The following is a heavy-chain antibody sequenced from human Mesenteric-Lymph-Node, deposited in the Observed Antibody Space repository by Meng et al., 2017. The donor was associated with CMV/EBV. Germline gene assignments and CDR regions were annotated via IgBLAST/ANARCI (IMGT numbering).Heavy chain of an antibody. CDR3: IRGPYGADSWYDY. J-gene: IGHJ4*02. CDR1: GFTLSSYG. CDR2: INTDGSNT. Sequence: GGSLRLSCAVSGFTLSSYGMHWVRQVPGKGLEWVSRINTDGSNTNYADSVKGRFTISRDNAKSTLYLQMNSLTAEDTAVYYCIRGPYGADSWYDYWGQGTLVTVSS. D-gene: IGHD4-17*01. V-gene: IGHV3-74*01.